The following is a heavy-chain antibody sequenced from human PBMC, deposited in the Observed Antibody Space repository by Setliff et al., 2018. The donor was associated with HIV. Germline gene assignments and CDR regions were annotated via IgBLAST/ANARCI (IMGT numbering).Heavy chain of an antibody. CDR3: ARVPVSNYYYYMDV. V-gene: IGHV1-69*06. J-gene: IGHJ6*03. CDR2: IIPIFGTA. CDR1: GGTFSSYA. Sequence: ASVKVSCKASGGTFSSYAISWVRQAPGQGLEWMGGIIPIFGTANYAQKFQGRVTMTEDTSTYTAYMELRSLRSADSAVYYCARVPVSNYYYYMDVWGKGTTVTVSS.